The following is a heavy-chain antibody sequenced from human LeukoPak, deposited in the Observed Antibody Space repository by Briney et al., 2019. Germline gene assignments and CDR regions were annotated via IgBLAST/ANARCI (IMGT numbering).Heavy chain of an antibody. CDR2: ISWNSGSI. CDR3: ARGGAAPDY. Sequence: GGSLRLSCAASGFTFSSYAMSWVRQAPGKGLEWVSGISWNSGSIGYADSVKGRFTISRDNAKNSLYLQMNSLRVEDTAVYYCARGGAAPDYWGQGTLVTVSS. J-gene: IGHJ4*02. CDR1: GFTFSSYA. D-gene: IGHD6-6*01. V-gene: IGHV3-20*04.